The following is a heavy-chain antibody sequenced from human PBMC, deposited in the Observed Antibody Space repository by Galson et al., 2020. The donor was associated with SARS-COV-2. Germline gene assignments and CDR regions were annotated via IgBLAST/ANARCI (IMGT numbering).Heavy chain of an antibody. Sequence: GESLKISCKVSGYTLTELSMHWVRQAPGKGLEWMGGFDPEDGETIYAQKFQGRVTMTEDTSTDTAYMVLSSLRSEDTAVYYCARAPLELSEDYGGKDQRGYYGMDVWGQGTTVTVSS. D-gene: IGHD4-17*01. J-gene: IGHJ6*02. CDR3: ARAPLELSEDYGGKDQRGYYGMDV. CDR2: FDPEDGET. CDR1: GYTLTELS. V-gene: IGHV1-24*01.